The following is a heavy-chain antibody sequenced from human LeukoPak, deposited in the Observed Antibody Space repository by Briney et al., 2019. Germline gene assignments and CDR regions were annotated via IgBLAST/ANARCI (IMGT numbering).Heavy chain of an antibody. CDR3: ARDGGGYSYGRFDY. CDR2: IYYSGST. V-gene: IGHV4-39*07. Sequence: PSETLSLTCTVSGGSISSSSYYWGWIRQPPGKGLEWIGSIYYSGSTYYNPSLKSRVTISVDTSKNQFSLKLSSVTAADTAVYYCARDGGGYSYGRFDYWGQGTLVTVSS. D-gene: IGHD5-18*01. J-gene: IGHJ4*02. CDR1: GGSISSSSYY.